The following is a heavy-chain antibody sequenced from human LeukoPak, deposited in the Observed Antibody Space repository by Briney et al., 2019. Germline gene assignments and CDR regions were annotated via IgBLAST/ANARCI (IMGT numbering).Heavy chain of an antibody. CDR3: ARHEMTTVKGAGYYYYYYMDV. D-gene: IGHD4-11*01. Sequence: ASVKVSCKASGYTFTDYYIHWVRQAPGQGLEWMGWINPNSGGTNYAQKFQGRVTMTRDTSISTAYMELSRLRSGDTAVYYCARHEMTTVKGAGYYYYYYMDVWGKGTTVTVSS. CDR1: GYTFTDYY. J-gene: IGHJ6*03. CDR2: INPNSGGT. V-gene: IGHV1-2*02.